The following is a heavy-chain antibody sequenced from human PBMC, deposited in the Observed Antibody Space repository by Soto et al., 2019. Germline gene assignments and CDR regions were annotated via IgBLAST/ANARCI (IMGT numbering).Heavy chain of an antibody. D-gene: IGHD6-13*01. J-gene: IGHJ4*02. CDR1: GGSISSNKW. Sequence: SETLSLTCAVYGGSISSNKWWSWVRQPPGKGLEWIGEIYHSGSTNYNPSLKSRVTISLDKSKNQFSLKLTSVTAADTAVYYCARDGHAYSSSWYDYWGQGTLVTVSS. CDR2: IYHSGST. V-gene: IGHV4-4*02. CDR3: ARDGHAYSSSWYDY.